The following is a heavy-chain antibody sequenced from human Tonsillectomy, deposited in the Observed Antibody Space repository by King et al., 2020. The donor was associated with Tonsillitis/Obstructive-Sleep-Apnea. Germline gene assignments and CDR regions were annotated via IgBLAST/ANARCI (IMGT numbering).Heavy chain of an antibody. D-gene: IGHD6-6*01. CDR3: ARDPLPYSSSSWAGSDYYYYMDV. Sequence: VQLVESGGGLVQPGGSLRLSCAASGFIFSSHWMHWVRQAPGKGLVWVSRINSDGISTSYADSVKGRFTISRDNAKSTLYLQMNSLRAEDTAVYFCARDPLPYSSSSWAGSDYYYYMDVWGKGTTVTVSS. V-gene: IGHV3-74*01. CDR1: GFIFSSHW. CDR2: INSDGIST. J-gene: IGHJ6*03.